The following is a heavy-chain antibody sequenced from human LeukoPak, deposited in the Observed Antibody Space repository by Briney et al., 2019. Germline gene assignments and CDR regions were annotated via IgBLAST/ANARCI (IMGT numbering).Heavy chain of an antibody. J-gene: IGHJ4*02. Sequence: GGSLRLSCAASGFTFSAYSMNWVRHAPGKGLEWVSSISSSGSYIYYADSVKGRFIISRDNAKNSLYLQMYSLRAEDTAVYYCARWHQLALDYWGQGTLVTVSS. D-gene: IGHD6-13*01. V-gene: IGHV3-21*01. CDR2: ISSSGSYI. CDR1: GFTFSAYS. CDR3: ARWHQLALDY.